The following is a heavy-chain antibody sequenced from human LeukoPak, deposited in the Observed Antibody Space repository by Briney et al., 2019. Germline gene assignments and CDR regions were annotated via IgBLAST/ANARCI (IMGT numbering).Heavy chain of an antibody. CDR1: GFTFSDYY. Sequence: GGSLRLSCAASGFTFSDYYMSWIRQAPGKGLEWVSYISSSGSTIYYADSVKGRFTISRDNAKNSLYLQMNSLGAEDTAVYYCASSIQLWPPFYYGMDVWGQGTTVTVSS. V-gene: IGHV3-11*01. CDR3: ASSIQLWPPFYYGMDV. J-gene: IGHJ6*02. CDR2: ISSSGSTI. D-gene: IGHD5-18*01.